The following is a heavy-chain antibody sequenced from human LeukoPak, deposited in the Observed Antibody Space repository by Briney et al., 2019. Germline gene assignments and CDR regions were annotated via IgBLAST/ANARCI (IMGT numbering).Heavy chain of an antibody. CDR3: ARARLRDNGGIAVAGNWFDP. CDR2: INHSGST. V-gene: IGHV4-34*01. D-gene: IGHD6-19*01. Sequence: PSETLSLTCAVYGGSFSGYYWSWIRQPPGKGLEWIGEINHSGSTNYNPSLKSRVTISVDTSKNQFSLQLNSVTPEDTAVYYCARARLRDNGGIAVAGNWFDPWGQGTLVTVSS. J-gene: IGHJ5*02. CDR1: GGSFSGYY.